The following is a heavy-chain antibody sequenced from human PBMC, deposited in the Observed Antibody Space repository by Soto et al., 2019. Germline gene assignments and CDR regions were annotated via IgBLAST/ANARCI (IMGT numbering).Heavy chain of an antibody. CDR3: AKEHDRGGSFDY. V-gene: IGHV3-30*18. D-gene: IGHD3-22*01. CDR1: GFTFSSYG. CDR2: ISYDGSKK. J-gene: IGHJ4*02. Sequence: QVQLVESGGGVVQPGRSLRLSCAASGFTFSSYGMHWVRQAPGKGLEWVARISYDGSKKAYADSVKGRFTISRDNSKDTLYLQVSILRAEDTVVFYCAKEHDRGGSFDYWGQGTLVTVSS.